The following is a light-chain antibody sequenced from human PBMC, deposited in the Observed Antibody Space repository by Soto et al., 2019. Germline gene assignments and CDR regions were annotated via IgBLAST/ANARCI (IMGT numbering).Light chain of an antibody. J-gene: IGLJ2*01. CDR1: SSNIGSNY. Sequence: QSVLTQPPSASGTPGQRVTLSCSGSSSNIGSNYVYWYQQLPGTAPKLLIYRNNQPPSGVPDRFSGSKSGTSASLAISGLRSEDEDDYYCAAWDDSLSVVFGGGTKLTVL. CDR2: RNN. V-gene: IGLV1-47*01. CDR3: AAWDDSLSVV.